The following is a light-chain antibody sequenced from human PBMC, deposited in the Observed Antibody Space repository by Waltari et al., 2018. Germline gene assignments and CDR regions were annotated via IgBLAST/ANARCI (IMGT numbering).Light chain of an antibody. Sequence: EIVMTQSPETLSVSPGQRVTLSCRASQNIDATLAWHKQRPGQAPRVLIAGASYRVTGIPDSFSGGGSGTEFTLTISSLQSEDVAIYYCQQFHTWPLTFGGGTKVEIK. CDR2: GAS. CDR1: QNIDAT. CDR3: QQFHTWPLT. V-gene: IGKV3-15*01. J-gene: IGKJ4*01.